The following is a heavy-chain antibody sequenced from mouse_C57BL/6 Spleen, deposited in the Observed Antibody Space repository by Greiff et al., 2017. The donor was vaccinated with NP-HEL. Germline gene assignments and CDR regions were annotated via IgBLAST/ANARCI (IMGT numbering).Heavy chain of an antibody. V-gene: IGHV1-18*01. Sequence: EVQLQQSGPELVKPGASVKIPCKASGYTFTDYNMDWVKQSHGKSLEWIGDINPNNGGTNYNQKFKGKATLTVDKSSSTAYMELRSLTSEDTAVYYCARGYGSSSWFAYWGQGTLVTVSA. CDR1: GYTFTDYN. CDR2: INPNNGGT. CDR3: ARGYGSSSWFAY. J-gene: IGHJ3*01. D-gene: IGHD1-1*01.